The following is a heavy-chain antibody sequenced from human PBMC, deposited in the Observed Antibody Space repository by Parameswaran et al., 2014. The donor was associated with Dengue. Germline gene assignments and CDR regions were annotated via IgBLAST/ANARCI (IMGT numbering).Heavy chain of an antibody. Sequence: WIRQPPGKGLEWVAVISYDGSNKYYADSVKGRFTISRDNSKNTLYLQMNSLRAEDTAVYYCARAPRISTPLDYWGQGTLVTVSS. CDR2: ISYDGSNK. J-gene: IGHJ4*02. CDR3: ARAPRISTPLDY. V-gene: IGHV3-30-3*01. D-gene: IGHD2/OR15-2a*01.